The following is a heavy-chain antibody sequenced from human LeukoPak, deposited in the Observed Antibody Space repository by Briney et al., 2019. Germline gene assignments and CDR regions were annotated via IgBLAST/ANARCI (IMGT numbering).Heavy chain of an antibody. CDR1: GGSVSSGSYY. CDR2: INHSGST. CDR3: ARSIGSPDY. Sequence: SETLSLTCTVSGGSVSSGSYYWSWIRQPPGKGLEWIGEINHSGSTNYNPSLKSRVTIPVDTSKNQFSLKLSSVTAADTAVYYCARSIGSPDYWGQGTLVTVSS. J-gene: IGHJ4*02. D-gene: IGHD3-22*01. V-gene: IGHV4-61*01.